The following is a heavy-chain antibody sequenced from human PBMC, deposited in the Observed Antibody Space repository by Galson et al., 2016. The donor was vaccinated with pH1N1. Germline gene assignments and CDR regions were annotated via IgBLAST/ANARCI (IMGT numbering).Heavy chain of an antibody. Sequence: TLSLTCIVSGASVSSGEYYWSWIRQPPGKGLEWIAYIYYSGSTYYNTSLKSRVTISSDMSKNHFSLRLSSVAAADTAMYYCARGIRGSQPDRTYHFDFWGQGALVTVSS. CDR1: GASVSSGEYY. CDR3: ARGIRGSQPDRTYHFDF. CDR2: IYYSGST. D-gene: IGHD1-26*01. V-gene: IGHV4-30-4*01. J-gene: IGHJ4*02.